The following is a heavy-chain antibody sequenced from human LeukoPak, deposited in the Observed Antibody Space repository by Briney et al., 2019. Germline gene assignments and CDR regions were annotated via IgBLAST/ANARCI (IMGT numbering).Heavy chain of an antibody. V-gene: IGHV1-18*04. CDR1: GYTFTGYY. D-gene: IGHD2-2*01. Sequence: GASVKVSCKASGYTFTGYYMHWVRQAPGQGLEWMGWISAYNGNTNYAQKLQGRVTMTTDTSTSTAYMELRSLRSDDTAVYYCARSQLLTDWFDPWGQGTLVTVSS. J-gene: IGHJ5*02. CDR2: ISAYNGNT. CDR3: ARSQLLTDWFDP.